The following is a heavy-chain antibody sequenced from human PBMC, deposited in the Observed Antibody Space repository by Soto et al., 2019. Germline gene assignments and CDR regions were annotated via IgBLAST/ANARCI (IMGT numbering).Heavy chain of an antibody. V-gene: IGHV3-23*01. CDR3: AKDLNYDLSGPYY. Sequence: GGSLRLSCAASGFTFSSYAMSWVRQAPGKGLEWVSAISGSGGGTYYADSVKGRFTISRDNSKNTLYLQMNSLRAEDTAVYYCAKDLNYDLSGPYYWGQGTLVTVSS. CDR2: ISGSGGGT. CDR1: GFTFSSYA. J-gene: IGHJ4*02. D-gene: IGHD3-3*01.